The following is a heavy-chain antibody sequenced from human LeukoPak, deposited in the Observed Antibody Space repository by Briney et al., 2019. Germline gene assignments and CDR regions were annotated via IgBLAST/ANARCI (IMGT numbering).Heavy chain of an antibody. CDR2: IYSGGST. V-gene: IGHV3-53*01. CDR1: GFTVSSNY. CDR3: ARVTSKDFSYYGMDV. D-gene: IGHD3-10*01. J-gene: IGHJ6*02. Sequence: GGSLRLSCAASGFTVSSNYMSWVRQAPGKGLEWVSVIYSGGSTYYADSVKGRFTISRDNSKNTLYLQMNSLRAEDTAVYYCARVTSKDFSYYGMDVWGQGTTVTVSS.